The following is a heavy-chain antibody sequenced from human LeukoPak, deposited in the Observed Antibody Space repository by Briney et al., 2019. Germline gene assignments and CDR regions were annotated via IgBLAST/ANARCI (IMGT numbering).Heavy chain of an antibody. J-gene: IGHJ4*02. D-gene: IGHD1-1*01. Sequence: VSVKVSCKASGYTFNSHDINWVRQATGQGLEWMGWMNPYSGNTGYAQKFQGRVTMTRDTSINTAYLEFYSLRSEDTAVYYCARGYSPTLRTTGNDYWGQGTLVTVPS. CDR3: ARGYSPTLRTTGNDY. CDR2: MNPYSGNT. V-gene: IGHV1-8*01. CDR1: GYTFNSHD.